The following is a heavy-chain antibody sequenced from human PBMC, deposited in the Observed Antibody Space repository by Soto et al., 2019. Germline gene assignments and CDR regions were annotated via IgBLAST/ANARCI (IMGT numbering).Heavy chain of an antibody. CDR3: AREGFRGVMSYYGMDV. CDR2: IYYSGST. D-gene: IGHD3-16*01. Sequence: SETLSLTCSVADGSISSSGYYWGWIRQPPGKGLEWIGSIYYSGSTYYNPSLKGRVTISVDTSKNQFSLKLSSVTAEDTAVYYCAREGFRGVMSYYGMDVWGQGTTVTVSS. J-gene: IGHJ6*02. V-gene: IGHV4-39*01. CDR1: DGSISSSGYY.